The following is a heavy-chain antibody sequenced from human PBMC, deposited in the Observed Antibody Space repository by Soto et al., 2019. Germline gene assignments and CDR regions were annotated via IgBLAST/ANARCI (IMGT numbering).Heavy chain of an antibody. D-gene: IGHD3-3*01. CDR2: IIPIFGTA. CDR1: GGTFSSYA. J-gene: IGHJ6*02. V-gene: IGHV1-69*13. CDR3: ARSLNYYDFWSGFRYYYYGMDV. Sequence: ASGKVSCKASGGTFSSYAISWVRQAPGQGLEWMGGIIPIFGTANYAQKFQGRVTITADESTSTAYMELSSLRSEDTAVYYCARSLNYYDFWSGFRYYYYGMDVWGQGTTVTVSS.